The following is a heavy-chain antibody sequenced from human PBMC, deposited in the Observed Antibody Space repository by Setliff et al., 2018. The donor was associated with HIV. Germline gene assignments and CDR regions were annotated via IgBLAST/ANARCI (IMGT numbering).Heavy chain of an antibody. J-gene: IGHJ4*02. CDR1: TFRTHA. D-gene: IGHD2-8*02. CDR2: ISGSGGST. CDR3: ATARPRHLVSTNPPYYFDY. Sequence: TFRTHAMSWVRQAPGKGLEWVSGISGSGGSTYYADSVKGRFTISRDNSKNTLFLRMNSLRADDTAVYYCATARPRHLVSTNPPYYFDYWGQGTLVTVSS. V-gene: IGHV3-23*01.